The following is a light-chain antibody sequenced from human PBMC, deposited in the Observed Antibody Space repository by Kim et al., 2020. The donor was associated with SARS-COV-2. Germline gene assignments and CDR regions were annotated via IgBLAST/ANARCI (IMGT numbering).Light chain of an antibody. CDR3: CSYAGRGTWV. V-gene: IGLV2-23*01. Sequence: QSIAISCTGTSSDVGGYDLVTWYQQHPGNAPKLIIYEDNKRPSGVSARFSGSKSGNTASLVISGLQTEDEADYYCCSYAGRGTWVFGGGTKLTVL. J-gene: IGLJ3*02. CDR1: SSDVGGYDL. CDR2: EDN.